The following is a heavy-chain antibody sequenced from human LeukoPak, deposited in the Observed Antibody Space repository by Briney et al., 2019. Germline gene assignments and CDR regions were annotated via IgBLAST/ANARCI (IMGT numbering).Heavy chain of an antibody. J-gene: IGHJ6*03. CDR3: ARDRTAWYYMDV. CDR2: IGSSSSTI. Sequence: GGSLRLSCAASGFTFSSYSMNWVRQAPGKGLEWVSYIGSSSSTIYYADSVKGRFTISRDNAKNSLYLQMNSLRAEDTAVYYCARDRTAWYYMDVWGKGTTVTVSS. CDR1: GFTFSSYS. V-gene: IGHV3-48*01.